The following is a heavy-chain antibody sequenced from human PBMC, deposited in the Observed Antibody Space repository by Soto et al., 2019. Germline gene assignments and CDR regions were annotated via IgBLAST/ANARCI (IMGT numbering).Heavy chain of an antibody. Sequence: SETLSLTCAVSGYSITNINWWSWVRQTPGKGLEWIGEIHHSGSINFNPSLKSRVTISIDNSKNQFSLSLNSVTAADTAVYYCARMGPANMDVWGKGTTVTSP. J-gene: IGHJ6*03. CDR2: IHHSGSI. CDR3: ARMGPANMDV. V-gene: IGHV4-4*02. CDR1: GYSITNINW.